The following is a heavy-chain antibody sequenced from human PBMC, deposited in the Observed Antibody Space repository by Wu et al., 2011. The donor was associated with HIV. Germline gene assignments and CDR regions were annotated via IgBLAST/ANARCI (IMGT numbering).Heavy chain of an antibody. CDR3: ARDPYSSSFYYYYFMDV. J-gene: IGHJ6*03. Sequence: SVKVSCKASGYTFTAYYMHWLRQAPGQGLEWMGWINPHSGGTNFAQKFQGRVTMTRDTSITTAYMELSRLRSDDTAVYYCARDPYSSSFYYYYFMDVWGKGTTVTVSS. D-gene: IGHD6-6*01. CDR2: INPHSGGT. V-gene: IGHV1-2*02. CDR1: GYTFTAYY.